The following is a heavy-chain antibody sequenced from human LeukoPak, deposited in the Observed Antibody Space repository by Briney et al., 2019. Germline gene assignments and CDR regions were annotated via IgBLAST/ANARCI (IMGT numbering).Heavy chain of an antibody. V-gene: IGHV4-30-4*08. Sequence: KPSETLSLTCAVSGGSISSGDYYWSWIRQPPGKGLEWIGYIYYSGSTYYNPSLKGRVTISVDTSKNQFSLKLSSVTAADTAVYYCARVEVPAAEYDNWFDPWGQGTLVTVSS. CDR3: ARVEVPAAEYDNWFDP. CDR2: IYYSGST. CDR1: GGSISSGDYY. J-gene: IGHJ5*02. D-gene: IGHD2-2*01.